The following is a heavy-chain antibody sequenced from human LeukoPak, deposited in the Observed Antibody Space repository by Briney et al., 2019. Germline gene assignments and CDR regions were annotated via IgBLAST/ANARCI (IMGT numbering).Heavy chain of an antibody. J-gene: IGHJ4*02. CDR1: GFTFSSYA. CDR3: ARDRVGYSGYDGIFDY. Sequence: GRSLRLSCAASGFTFSSYAMHWVRQAPGKGLEWVAVISYDGNNKYYADSVKGQFTISRDNSKNTLYLQMNSLRAEDTAVYYCARDRVGYSGYDGIFDYWGQGTLVTVSS. CDR2: ISYDGNNK. D-gene: IGHD5-12*01. V-gene: IGHV3-30-3*01.